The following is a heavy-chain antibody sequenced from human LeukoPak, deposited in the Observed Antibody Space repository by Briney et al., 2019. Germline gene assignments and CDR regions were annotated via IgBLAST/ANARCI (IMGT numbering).Heavy chain of an antibody. Sequence: NPSETLSLTCTVSGGSISSYYWSWLRQPPGKGLEWIGYIYYSGSTNYNPSLKSRVTISVDTSKNQFSLKLSSVTAADTAVYYCARDLGSSGPGGYWGQGTLVTVSS. J-gene: IGHJ4*02. V-gene: IGHV4-59*01. CDR3: ARDLGSSGPGGY. D-gene: IGHD3-22*01. CDR1: GGSISSYY. CDR2: IYYSGST.